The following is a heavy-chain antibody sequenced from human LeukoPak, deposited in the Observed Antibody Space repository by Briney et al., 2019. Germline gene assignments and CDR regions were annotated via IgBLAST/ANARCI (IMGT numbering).Heavy chain of an antibody. Sequence: GRSLRLSSADSGFTFSNYGMHWVRRAPGKGLEWVAVISYDGSKKFYADSGKGRFTISRDNSKNTLYLQMNSLRAEDTAVYYCAKDRGCSSTSCYGDYYGMDVWGQGTTVTVSS. J-gene: IGHJ6*02. D-gene: IGHD2-2*01. CDR3: AKDRGCSSTSCYGDYYGMDV. CDR2: ISYDGSKK. V-gene: IGHV3-30*18. CDR1: GFTFSNYG.